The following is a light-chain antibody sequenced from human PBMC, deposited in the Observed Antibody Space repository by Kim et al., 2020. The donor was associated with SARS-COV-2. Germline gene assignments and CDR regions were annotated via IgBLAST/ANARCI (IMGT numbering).Light chain of an antibody. CDR1: SLRSYY. Sequence: SSELTQDPAVSVALGQTVRITCQGDSLRSYYASWYQQKPGQAPVLVIYGKNNRPSGIPDRSPGSSSGNTASLTITGAQAEDEADYYCNSRDSSGNHLEFG. CDR3: NSRDSSGNHLE. CDR2: GKN. V-gene: IGLV3-19*01. J-gene: IGLJ2*01.